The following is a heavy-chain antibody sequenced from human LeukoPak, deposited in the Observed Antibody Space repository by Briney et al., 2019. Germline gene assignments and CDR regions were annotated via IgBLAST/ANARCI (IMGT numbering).Heavy chain of an antibody. CDR1: GFTFSSYI. D-gene: IGHD6-6*01. Sequence: PGGSLRLSCTASGFTFSSYIMNWVRQAPGKGLEWVSSISGSSDSIYYADSVKGRFTISRDNSKNTLYLQMNSLRAEDTAVYYCARVKQLVRWYYFDYWGQGTLVTVSS. CDR2: ISGSSDSI. J-gene: IGHJ4*02. CDR3: ARVKQLVRWYYFDY. V-gene: IGHV3-21*01.